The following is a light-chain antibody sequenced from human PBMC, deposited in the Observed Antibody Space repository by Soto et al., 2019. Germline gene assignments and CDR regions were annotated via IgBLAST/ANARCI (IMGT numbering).Light chain of an antibody. CDR1: QSVSSSY. J-gene: IGKJ2*01. Sequence: EIVLTQSPGTLSLSPVERATLSCRASQSVSSSYLAWYQQKPGQAPRLLIYGASSRATGIPDRFSGSGSGTEFTLTISSLQSEDFAVYYCQQYNNWPPYAFGQGTKMDIK. CDR3: QQYNNWPPYA. V-gene: IGKV3-20*01. CDR2: GAS.